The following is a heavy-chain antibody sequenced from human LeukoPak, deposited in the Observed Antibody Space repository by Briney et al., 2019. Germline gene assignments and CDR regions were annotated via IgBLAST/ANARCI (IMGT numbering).Heavy chain of an antibody. CDR1: GFSYTSYS. D-gene: IGHD2-8*01. J-gene: IGHJ6*02. CDR2: INPGSDYT. V-gene: IGHV3-21*01. CDR3: ARVTGGDSSQSLYYSDV. Sequence: GGSLRLSCAASGFSYTSYSIDWVRQAPGKGLEWVSSINPGSDYTYYGDSLKGRFTVSRDNAKNSLYLQMNSLTVQDTGVYYCARVTGGDSSQSLYYSDVWGQGTTVTVSS.